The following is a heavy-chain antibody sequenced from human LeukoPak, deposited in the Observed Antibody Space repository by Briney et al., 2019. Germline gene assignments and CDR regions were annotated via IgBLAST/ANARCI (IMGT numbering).Heavy chain of an antibody. J-gene: IGHJ4*02. CDR1: GFTFSTYA. CDR3: ARDTYAGASSPGVY. D-gene: IGHD1-26*01. Sequence: GGSLRLSCAASGFTFSTYAMSWVRQSPGKGLEWVSTISGGGDTTYYADSVKGRLTISRDNSKNTLYLQMNSLRAEDTAVYYCARDTYAGASSPGVYWGQGTLVTVSS. CDR2: ISGGGDTT. V-gene: IGHV3-23*01.